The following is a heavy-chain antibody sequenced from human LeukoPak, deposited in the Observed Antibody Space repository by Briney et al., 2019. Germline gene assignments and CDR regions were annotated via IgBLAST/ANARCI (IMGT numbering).Heavy chain of an antibody. CDR1: NGSISSGDYY. D-gene: IGHD2-2*01. CDR3: AREGVVVPAAMNGFDP. J-gene: IGHJ5*02. Sequence: PSQTLSLTCTVSNGSISSGDYYWSWIRQPPGKGLEWIGYIYYSGSTFYNPSLKSRVTISVDTSKNQFSLKLSSVTAADTAVYYCAREGVVVPAAMNGFDPWGQGTLVTVSS. CDR2: IYYSGST. V-gene: IGHV4-30-4*01.